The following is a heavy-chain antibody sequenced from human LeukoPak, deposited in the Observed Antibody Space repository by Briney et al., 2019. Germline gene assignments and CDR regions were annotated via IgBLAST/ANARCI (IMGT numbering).Heavy chain of an antibody. CDR1: GFTFSSYA. V-gene: IGHV3-23*01. J-gene: IGHJ4*02. CDR2: ISGGGGST. Sequence: TGGSLRLSCAASGFTFSSYAMSWVRQAPGKGLEWVSVISGGGGSTYYADSVMGRFTISRDNSKDTLYLQMNSLRAEDTAVYYCAKDGGSLGEVRNWGQGTLVTVSS. CDR3: AKDGGSLGEVRN. D-gene: IGHD3-16*01.